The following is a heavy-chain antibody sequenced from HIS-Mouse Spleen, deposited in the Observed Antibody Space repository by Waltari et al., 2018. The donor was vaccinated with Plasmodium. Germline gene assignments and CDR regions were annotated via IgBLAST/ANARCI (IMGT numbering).Heavy chain of an antibody. V-gene: IGHV3-13*01. CDR3: ARGRWNHAFDI. Sequence: EVQLVESGGGLVQPGGSLRLSCAASGFPFSSYDMHWVLQATGKGLEWVSAIGTAGDTYYPGSVKGRFTISRENAKNSLYLQMNSLRAGDTAVYYCARGRWNHAFDIWGQGTMVTVSS. J-gene: IGHJ3*02. CDR1: GFPFSSYD. D-gene: IGHD1-1*01. CDR2: IGTAGDT.